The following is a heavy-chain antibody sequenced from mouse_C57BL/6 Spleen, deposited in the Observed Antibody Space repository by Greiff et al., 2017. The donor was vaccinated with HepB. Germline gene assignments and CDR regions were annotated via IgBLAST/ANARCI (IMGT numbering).Heavy chain of an antibody. D-gene: IGHD2-3*01. Sequence: VQLQQSGAELARPGASVKLSCKASGYTFTSYGISWVKQRTGQGLEWIGEIYPRSGNTYYNEKFKGKATLTADKSSSTAYMEPRSLTSEDSAVYFCARNDGYPFAYWGQGTLVTVSA. CDR3: ARNDGYPFAY. V-gene: IGHV1-81*01. J-gene: IGHJ3*01. CDR2: IYPRSGNT. CDR1: GYTFTSYG.